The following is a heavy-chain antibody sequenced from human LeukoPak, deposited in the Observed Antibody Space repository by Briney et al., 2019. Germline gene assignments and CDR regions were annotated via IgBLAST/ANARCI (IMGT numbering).Heavy chain of an antibody. Sequence: GGSLRLSCTVSGFTVSSNSMSWVRQAPGKGLEWVSFIYSDNTHYSDSVKGRFTISRDSSKNTLYLQMNSLRVEDTAMYFCTREKSVVVPSSYYYFDVWGRGTLVTVAS. CDR2: IYSDNT. V-gene: IGHV3-53*01. D-gene: IGHD2-2*01. CDR3: TREKSVVVPSSYYYFDV. J-gene: IGHJ2*01. CDR1: GFTVSSNS.